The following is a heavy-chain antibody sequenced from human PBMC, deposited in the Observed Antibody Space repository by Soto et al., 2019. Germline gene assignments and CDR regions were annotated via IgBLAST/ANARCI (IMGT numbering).Heavy chain of an antibody. CDR1: GFTFSSYA. J-gene: IGHJ6*01. V-gene: IGHV3-30-3*01. Sequence: QVQLVESGGGVVQPGRSLRLSCAASGFTFSSYAMHWVRQAPGKGLEWVAVISYDGSNKYYADSVKGRFTISRDNSKNTLYLQMNSLRAEDTAVYYCARDGDYGDYVEYYYYGMDVW. D-gene: IGHD4-17*01. CDR2: ISYDGSNK. CDR3: ARDGDYGDYVEYYYYGMDV.